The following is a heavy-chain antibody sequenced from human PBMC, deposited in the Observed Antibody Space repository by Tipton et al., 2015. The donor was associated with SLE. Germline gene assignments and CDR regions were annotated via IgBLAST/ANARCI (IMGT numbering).Heavy chain of an antibody. J-gene: IGHJ4*02. D-gene: IGHD6-13*01. Sequence: SLRLSCAASGFTFSSYAMSWVRQAPGKGLEWVSAISGSGGSTYYADSVKGRFTISRDNAKNSLYLQMNSLRAEDTAVYYCARDRMRYSSDYWGQGTLVTVSS. CDR2: ISGSGGST. CDR3: ARDRMRYSSDY. V-gene: IGHV3-23*01. CDR1: GFTFSSYA.